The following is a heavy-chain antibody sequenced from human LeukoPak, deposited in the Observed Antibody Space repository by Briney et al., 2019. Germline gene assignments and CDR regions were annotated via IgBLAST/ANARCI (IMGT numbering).Heavy chain of an antibody. CDR2: INPSGGST. CDR3: VTDITCNSASCYDY. J-gene: IGHJ4*02. V-gene: IGHV1-46*01. CDR1: GYTFTSYY. D-gene: IGHD2-2*01. Sequence: ASVKVSCKASGYTFTSYYMHWVRQAPGHGLEWTGIINPSGGSTSYAQKFQGRVTMTRDTSTSTVYMELSSLRSEDTAVCSWVTDITCNSASCYDYWGQGTLVTVSS.